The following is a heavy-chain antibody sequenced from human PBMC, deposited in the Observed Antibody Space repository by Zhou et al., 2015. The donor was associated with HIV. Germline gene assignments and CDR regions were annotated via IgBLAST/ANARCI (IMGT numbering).Heavy chain of an antibody. J-gene: IGHJ6*02. CDR1: GGTFSNYA. Sequence: QVLLVQSGAEVKKPGSSVKVSCEASGGTFSNYAVSWVRQAPGQGLEWMGAIIPIFGTLKYGQKFQGRVTLTADRSTNTAYMEMRSLRSEDTAVYYCARDRETRTTYGVVVMEGMDAWGQGTMVIVSS. CDR2: IIPIFGTL. D-gene: IGHD3-3*01. V-gene: IGHV1-69*06. CDR3: ARDRETRTTYGVVVMEGMDA.